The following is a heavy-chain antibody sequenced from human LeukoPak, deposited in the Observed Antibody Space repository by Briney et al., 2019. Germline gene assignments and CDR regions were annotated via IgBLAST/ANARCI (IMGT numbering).Heavy chain of an antibody. Sequence: PSQTLSLTCTVSGGSISSGGYYWSWIRQPPGKGLEWIGEINHSGSTNYNPSLKSRVTMSVDTSKNQFSLKLSSVTAADTAVYYCARAGGAFDIWGQGTMVTVSS. D-gene: IGHD1-26*01. CDR2: INHSGST. J-gene: IGHJ3*02. CDR1: GGSISSGGYY. CDR3: ARAGGAFDI. V-gene: IGHV4-30-2*01.